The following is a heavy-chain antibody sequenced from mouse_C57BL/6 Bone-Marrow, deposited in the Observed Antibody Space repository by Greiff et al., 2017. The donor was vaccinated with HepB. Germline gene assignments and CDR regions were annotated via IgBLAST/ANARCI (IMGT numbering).Heavy chain of an antibody. CDR3: TRDSYYSNFFDV. CDR1: GFTFSSYA. CDR2: ISSGGDYI. J-gene: IGHJ1*03. D-gene: IGHD2-5*01. Sequence: EVQRVESGEGLVKPGGSLKLSCAASGFTFSSYAMSWVRQTPEKRLEWVAYISSGGDYIYYADTVKGRFTISRDNARNTLYLQMSSLKSEDTAMYYCTRDSYYSNFFDVWGTGTTVTVSS. V-gene: IGHV5-9-1*02.